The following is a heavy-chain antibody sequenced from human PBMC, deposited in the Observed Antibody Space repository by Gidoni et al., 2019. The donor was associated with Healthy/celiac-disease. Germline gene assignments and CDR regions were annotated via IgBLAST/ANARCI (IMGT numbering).Heavy chain of an antibody. CDR1: GGSISSYY. CDR2: IYYSGST. CDR3: ARGTVEYSGPTWWFDP. Sequence: QVQLQESGPGLAKPSETLSLTCTVSGGSISSYYWSWIRQPPGKGLEWIGYIYYSGSTNYNPSLKSRVTISVDTSKNQFSLKLSSVTAADTAVYYCARGTVEYSGPTWWFDPWGQGTLVTVSS. V-gene: IGHV4-59*01. D-gene: IGHD6-6*01. J-gene: IGHJ5*02.